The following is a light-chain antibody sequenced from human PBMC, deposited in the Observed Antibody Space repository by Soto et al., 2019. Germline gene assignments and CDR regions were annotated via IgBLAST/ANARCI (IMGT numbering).Light chain of an antibody. CDR2: AVS. J-gene: IGLJ1*01. Sequence: QSALTQPRSVSGSPGQSVTISCTGTSSDVGGYNYVSWYQQHPGKAPKLMIYAVSARPSGVPDRFSGSKSGNTASLTISGLQAEDEADYYCCSYAGSYTYVFGTGTKVTVL. V-gene: IGLV2-11*01. CDR1: SSDVGGYNY. CDR3: CSYAGSYTYV.